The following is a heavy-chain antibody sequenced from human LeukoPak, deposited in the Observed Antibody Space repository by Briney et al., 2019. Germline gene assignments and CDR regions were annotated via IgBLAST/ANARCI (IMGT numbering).Heavy chain of an antibody. Sequence: GGSLRLSCAASGFTVSSNYMSWVRQAPGKGLEWVSIIYSGGSTYYADSVKGRLTISRDNSKNTLYLQMNSLRAEDTAVYYCARDLIGYCTSTSCYDAAFDIWGQGTMVTVSS. D-gene: IGHD2-2*01. CDR2: IYSGGST. V-gene: IGHV3-66*01. CDR3: ARDLIGYCTSTSCYDAAFDI. CDR1: GFTVSSNY. J-gene: IGHJ3*02.